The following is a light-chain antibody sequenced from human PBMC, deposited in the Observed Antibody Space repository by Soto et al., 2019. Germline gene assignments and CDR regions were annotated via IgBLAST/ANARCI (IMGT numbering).Light chain of an antibody. CDR3: SSYTSSSTAFV. V-gene: IGLV2-14*01. CDR2: EVS. Sequence: QSALTQPASVSGSPGQSITISCTGTSSDVGAYNLVSWYQHHPGKAPKFMIYEVSNRPSGVSNRFSGSKSGNTASLTISGLQAEDEADYYCSSYTSSSTAFVFGTGTKLTVL. CDR1: SSDVGAYNL. J-gene: IGLJ1*01.